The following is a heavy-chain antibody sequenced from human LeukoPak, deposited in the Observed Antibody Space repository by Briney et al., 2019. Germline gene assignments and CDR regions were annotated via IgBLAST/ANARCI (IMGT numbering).Heavy chain of an antibody. J-gene: IGHJ4*02. V-gene: IGHV3-43*01. D-gene: IGHD3-3*01. CDR2: ISWDGGST. CDR1: GFTFDDYT. CDR3: AKDGSMYYDFWSGYSWYFDY. Sequence: GGSLRLSCAASGFTFDDYTMHWVRQAPGKGLEWVSLISWDGGSTYYADSVKGRFTISRDNSKNSLYLQMNSLRTEDTALYYCAKDGSMYYDFWSGYSWYFDYWGQGTLVTVSS.